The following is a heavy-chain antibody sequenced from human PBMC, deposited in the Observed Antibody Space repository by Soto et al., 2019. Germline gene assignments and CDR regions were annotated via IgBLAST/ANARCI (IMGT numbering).Heavy chain of an antibody. CDR3: ARDRARDYDFWGGSLGH. Sequence: QVQLVQSGAEVKKPGASVKVSCKASGYTFTGYYMHWVRQAPGQGLEWMGWINPNSGGTNYAQKFQGRVTMTRDTSISTAYMELSRLRSDDTAVYYCARDRARDYDFWGGSLGHWGQGTLVTVSS. V-gene: IGHV1-2*02. CDR2: INPNSGGT. J-gene: IGHJ5*02. D-gene: IGHD3-3*01. CDR1: GYTFTGYY.